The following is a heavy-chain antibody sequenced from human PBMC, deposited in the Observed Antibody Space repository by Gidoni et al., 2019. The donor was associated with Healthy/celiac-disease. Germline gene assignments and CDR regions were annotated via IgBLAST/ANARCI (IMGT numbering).Heavy chain of an antibody. CDR2: IIPIFGTA. CDR3: ARVMFHGDGYSQRFDY. D-gene: IGHD5-18*01. CDR1: GGTFSSYA. J-gene: IGHJ4*02. V-gene: IGHV1-69*01. Sequence: QVPLVQSGAAVKKPGSSVKVSCTASGGTFSSYAISWVRQAPGQGLEWMGGIIPIFGTANYAQKFQGRVTITADESTSTAYMELSSLRSEDTAVYYCARVMFHGDGYSQRFDYWGQGTLVTVSS.